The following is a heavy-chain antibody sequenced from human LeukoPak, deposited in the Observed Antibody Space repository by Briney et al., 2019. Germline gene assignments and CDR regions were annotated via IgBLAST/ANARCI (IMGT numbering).Heavy chain of an antibody. D-gene: IGHD4-11*01. Sequence: SETLSLTCTVSGGSISSGSYYWSWIRQPAGKGLEWIGRIYTSGSTNYNPSLKSRVTISVDTSKNQFSLKLSSVTAADTAVYHCAREPRDSNYDFAFDYWGQGTLVTVSS. CDR3: AREPRDSNYDFAFDY. V-gene: IGHV4-61*02. J-gene: IGHJ4*02. CDR1: GGSISSGSYY. CDR2: IYTSGST.